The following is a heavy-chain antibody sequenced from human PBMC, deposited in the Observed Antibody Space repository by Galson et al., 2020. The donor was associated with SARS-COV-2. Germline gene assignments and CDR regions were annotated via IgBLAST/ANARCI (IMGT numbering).Heavy chain of an antibody. J-gene: IGHJ4*02. D-gene: IGHD3-3*01. CDR3: ARGGEYYDFWSGYYKGYFDY. CDR1: GGSISSYY. V-gene: IGHV4-59*01. Sequence: SETLSLTCTVSGGSISSYYWSWIRQPPGKGLEWIGYIYYSGSTNYNPSLKSRVTISVDTSKNQFSLKLSSVTAADTAVYYCARGGEYYDFWSGYYKGYFDYWGQGTLVTVSS. CDR2: IYYSGST.